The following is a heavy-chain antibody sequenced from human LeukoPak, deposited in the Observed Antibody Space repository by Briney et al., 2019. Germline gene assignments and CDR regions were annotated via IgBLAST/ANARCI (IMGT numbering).Heavy chain of an antibody. V-gene: IGHV3-23*01. Sequence: GGSLRLSCAASGFTSSSYAMSWVRQAPGKGLEWVSAISGSGGSTYYADSVKGRFTISRDNSKNTLYLQMNSLRAEDTAVYYCATGYCSSTSCPNWFDPWGQGTLVTVSS. J-gene: IGHJ5*02. CDR1: GFTSSSYA. D-gene: IGHD2-2*01. CDR2: ISGSGGST. CDR3: ATGYCSSTSCPNWFDP.